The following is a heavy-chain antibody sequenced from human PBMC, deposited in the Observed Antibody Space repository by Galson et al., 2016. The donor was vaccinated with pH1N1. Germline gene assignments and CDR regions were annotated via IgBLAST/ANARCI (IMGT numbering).Heavy chain of an antibody. Sequence: SVKVSCEASGYSFTRHYIHWARQAPGHGLEWMGWLNPNSGGTKYAQNFQDKIILTRDTSIDTAYMELSGLTSDDTALYFCATGSGNSWFDPWGQGTLVTVSS. V-gene: IGHV1-2*02. CDR3: ATGSGNSWFDP. D-gene: IGHD3-10*01. CDR2: LNPNSGGT. CDR1: GYSFTRHY. J-gene: IGHJ5*02.